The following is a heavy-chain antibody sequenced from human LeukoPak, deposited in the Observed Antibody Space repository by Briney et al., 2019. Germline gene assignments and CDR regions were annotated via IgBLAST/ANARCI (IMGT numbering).Heavy chain of an antibody. V-gene: IGHV4-4*07. Sequence: SETLSLTCTVSGASISSYFWSWIRQPAGKGLEWIGHIYTSGTTNYNPPLKSRVTISVDKSKNQFSLKLTSVTAADTAVYYCARIGDDYSFDKWGQGTMVTVSS. CDR3: ARIGDDYSFDK. D-gene: IGHD2-21*02. J-gene: IGHJ3*02. CDR1: GASISSYF. CDR2: IYTSGTT.